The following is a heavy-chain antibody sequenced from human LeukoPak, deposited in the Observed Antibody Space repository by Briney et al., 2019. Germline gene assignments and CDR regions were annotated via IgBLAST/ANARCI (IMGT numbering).Heavy chain of an antibody. CDR1: GYTFTSYG. D-gene: IGHD4-17*01. CDR3: ARDMEATVTSDFDY. V-gene: IGHV1-2*02. J-gene: IGHJ4*02. Sequence: ASVKVSCKASGYTFTSYGISWVRQAPGQGLEWMGWINPNSGGTNYAQKFQGRVTMTRDTSISTAYMELSRLRSDDTAVYYCARDMEATVTSDFDYWGQGTLVTVSS. CDR2: INPNSGGT.